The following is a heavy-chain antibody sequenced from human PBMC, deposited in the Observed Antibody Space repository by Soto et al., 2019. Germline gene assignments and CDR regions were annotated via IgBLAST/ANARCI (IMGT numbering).Heavy chain of an antibody. D-gene: IGHD3-10*01. CDR2: ISGSGGST. Sequence: GGSLRLSCAASGFTFSSYAMSWVRQAPGKGLEWVSAISGSGGSTYYADSVKGRFTISRDNSKNTLYLQMNSLRAEDTAVYYCAKDSPNTMVRGVIIKLDYWGQGTLVTVSS. J-gene: IGHJ4*02. V-gene: IGHV3-23*01. CDR3: AKDSPNTMVRGVIIKLDY. CDR1: GFTFSSYA.